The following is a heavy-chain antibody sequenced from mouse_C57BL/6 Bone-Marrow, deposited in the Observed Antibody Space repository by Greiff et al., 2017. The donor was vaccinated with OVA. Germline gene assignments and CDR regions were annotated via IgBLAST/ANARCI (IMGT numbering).Heavy chain of an antibody. D-gene: IGHD2-3*01. Sequence: QVQLQQPGAELVKPGASVKLSCKASGYTFTSYWMHWVKQRPGRGLEWIGRIDPNSGGTKYNEKFKSKATLTVDKPSSTTSMQISSLTSEDSAVYFCAIPDGYLYDFDYWGQGTTLTVSS. CDR2: IDPNSGGT. CDR3: AIPDGYLYDFDY. J-gene: IGHJ2*01. V-gene: IGHV1-72*01. CDR1: GYTFTSYW.